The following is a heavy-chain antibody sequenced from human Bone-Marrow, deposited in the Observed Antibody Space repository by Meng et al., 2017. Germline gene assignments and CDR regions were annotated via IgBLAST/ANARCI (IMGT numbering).Heavy chain of an antibody. V-gene: IGHV3-23*01. Sequence: GESLKISCAASGFTFSSYAMSWVRQAPGKGLEWVSAISGSGGSTYYADSVKGRFTISRDNSKNTLYLQMNSLRAEETAVYYCAKGGGNDYWGQGTLVTVSS. CDR3: AKGGGNDY. CDR1: GFTFSSYA. D-gene: IGHD4-23*01. CDR2: ISGSGGST. J-gene: IGHJ4*02.